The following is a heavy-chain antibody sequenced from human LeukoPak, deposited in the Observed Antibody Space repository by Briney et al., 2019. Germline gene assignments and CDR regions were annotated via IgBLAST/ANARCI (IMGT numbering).Heavy chain of an antibody. CDR1: GGSISSYY. CDR3: ASAYCSGGSCYAPDAFDI. D-gene: IGHD2-15*01. J-gene: IGHJ3*02. Sequence: PSETLSLTCTVSGGSISSYYWSWIRQPAGKGLEWIGRIYTSGSTNYNPSLKSRVTMSVDTSKNQFSLKLSSVTAADTAVYYCASAYCSGGSCYAPDAFDIWGQGTMVTVSS. CDR2: IYTSGST. V-gene: IGHV4-4*07.